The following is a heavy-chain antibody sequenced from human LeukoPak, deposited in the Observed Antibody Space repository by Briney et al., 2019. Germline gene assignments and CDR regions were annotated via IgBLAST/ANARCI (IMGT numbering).Heavy chain of an antibody. Sequence: GGSLRLSCAASGFTFSSYAMSWVRQAPGKGLEWVSAISGSGGSTYYADSVKGRFTISRDNSKNTLHLQMNSLRAEDTAVYYCAKSPYYYDSSGQLGTKDNWFDPWGQGTLVTVSS. CDR2: ISGSGGST. J-gene: IGHJ5*02. D-gene: IGHD3-22*01. CDR3: AKSPYYYDSSGQLGTKDNWFDP. CDR1: GFTFSSYA. V-gene: IGHV3-23*01.